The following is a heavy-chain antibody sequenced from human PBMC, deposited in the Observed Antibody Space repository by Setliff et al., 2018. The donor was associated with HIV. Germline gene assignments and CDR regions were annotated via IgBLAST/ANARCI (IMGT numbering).Heavy chain of an antibody. Sequence: HPGGSLRLSCAASGFTFSTYGMYWVRQAPGKGLEWVAVIWYDGSNKYYEDSVQGRFTISRDNSKNTLYLQMNSLRAEDTAVYYCAKDLESSGWYRGYIDYWGQGTLVTVSS. CDR1: GFTFSTYG. J-gene: IGHJ4*02. V-gene: IGHV3-33*06. D-gene: IGHD6-19*01. CDR2: IWYDGSNK. CDR3: AKDLESSGWYRGYIDY.